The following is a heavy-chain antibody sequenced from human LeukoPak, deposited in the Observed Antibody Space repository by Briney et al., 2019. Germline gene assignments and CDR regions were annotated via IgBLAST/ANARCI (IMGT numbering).Heavy chain of an antibody. CDR1: GYSISSGYY. J-gene: IGHJ4*02. D-gene: IGHD3-3*01. V-gene: IGHV4-38-2*01. Sequence: PSETLSLTCAVSGYSISSGYYWGWIRQPPGKGLEWIGSIYHSGSTYYNPSLKSRVTMSVDTSKNQFSLKLSSVTAADTAVYYCARYDFWSGYYIDWGQGTLVTVSS. CDR2: IYHSGST. CDR3: ARYDFWSGYYID.